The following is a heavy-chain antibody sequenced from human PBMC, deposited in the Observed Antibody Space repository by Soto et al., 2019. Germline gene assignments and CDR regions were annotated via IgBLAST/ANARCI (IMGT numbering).Heavy chain of an antibody. CDR1: GYTFTSYD. D-gene: IGHD2-15*01. J-gene: IGHJ5*02. CDR2: MNPNSGNT. Sequence: ASLKVSCKASGYTFTSYDINWVRQATGQGLEWMGWMNPNSGNTGYAQKFQGRVTMTRNTSISTAYMELSSLRSEDTAVYYCARGLVAATLDNWFDPWGQGTLVTVSS. V-gene: IGHV1-8*01. CDR3: ARGLVAATLDNWFDP.